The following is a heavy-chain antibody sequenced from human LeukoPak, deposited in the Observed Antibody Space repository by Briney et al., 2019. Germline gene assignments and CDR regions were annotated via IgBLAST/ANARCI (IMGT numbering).Heavy chain of an antibody. Sequence: GGSLTLSCTVSGFTFRDFSMHWVRQAPRKGIQWVGLVSGDGGVTHYPDSVKGRFTISRDNNQNSLYLQMNSLTVEDSAFYYCAKGNNTISFNFDYWGQGTLVTVSS. D-gene: IGHD2-2*01. CDR1: GFTFRDFS. J-gene: IGHJ4*02. CDR2: VSGDGGVT. CDR3: AKGNNTISFNFDY. V-gene: IGHV3-43*02.